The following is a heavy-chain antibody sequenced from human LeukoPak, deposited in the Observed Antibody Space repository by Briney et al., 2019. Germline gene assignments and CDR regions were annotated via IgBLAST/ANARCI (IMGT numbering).Heavy chain of an antibody. D-gene: IGHD6-13*01. CDR1: GFTFSSYG. CDR2: IRYDGSNK. V-gene: IGHV3-30*02. Sequence: GGSLRLSCAASGFTFSSYGMHWVRQAPGKGLEWVAFIRYDGSNKYYADSVKGRFTISRDNSKNTLYLQMNSLRAEDTAVYYCAKDWDYSSSWYDDYWGQGTLVTVFS. J-gene: IGHJ4*02. CDR3: AKDWDYSSSWYDDY.